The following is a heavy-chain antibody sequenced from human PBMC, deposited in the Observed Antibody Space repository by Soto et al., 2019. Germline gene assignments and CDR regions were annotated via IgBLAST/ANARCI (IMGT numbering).Heavy chain of an antibody. D-gene: IGHD6-6*01. Sequence: QVQLQESGPGLVKPSGTLSLTCAVSGGSISSSNWWSWVRQPPGKGLEWIGEIYHSGSTNYNPSLTSRVTISVDKSKNPFSLKLSSVTAADTAVYYCARDTPSSSDYYYYGMDVWGQGTTVTVSS. CDR1: GGSISSSNW. CDR2: IYHSGST. V-gene: IGHV4-4*02. CDR3: ARDTPSSSDYYYYGMDV. J-gene: IGHJ6*02.